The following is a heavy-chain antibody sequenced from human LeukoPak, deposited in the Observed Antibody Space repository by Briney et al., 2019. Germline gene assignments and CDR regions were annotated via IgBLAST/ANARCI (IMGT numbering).Heavy chain of an antibody. CDR3: VRDRGYCSGGTCYALWDY. CDR1: GFTFSSYA. CDR2: ISGSGGST. Sequence: GGSLRLSCAASGFTFSSYAMSWVRQAPGKGLEWVSAISGSGGSTYYADSVKGRFTISRDNSKNTLYLQMNSLRAEDTAMYYCVRDRGYCSGGTCYALWDYWGQGTLVTVSS. D-gene: IGHD2-15*01. J-gene: IGHJ4*02. V-gene: IGHV3-23*01.